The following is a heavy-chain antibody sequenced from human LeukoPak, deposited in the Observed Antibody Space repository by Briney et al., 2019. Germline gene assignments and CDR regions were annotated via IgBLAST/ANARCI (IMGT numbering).Heavy chain of an antibody. V-gene: IGHV1-69*04. J-gene: IGHJ4*02. Sequence: SVKVSCKASGGTFSSYAISWVRQAPGQGLEWMGRIIPILGIANYAQKFQGRVTITADKSTSTAYMELSSLRSEDTAVYYCARNYHDSSGYSYWGQGTLVTVSS. CDR1: GGTFSSYA. CDR3: ARNYHDSSGYSY. CDR2: IIPILGIA. D-gene: IGHD3-22*01.